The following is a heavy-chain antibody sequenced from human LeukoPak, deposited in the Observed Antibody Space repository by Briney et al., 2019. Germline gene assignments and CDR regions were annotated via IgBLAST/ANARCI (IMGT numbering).Heavy chain of an antibody. J-gene: IGHJ4*02. Sequence: ASVKVSCKASGYTFTSYDINWVRQATGQGLEWMGWMTPNSGDTGYAQKFQGRVTMTRNTSISTAYMELSSLRSEDTAVYYCARAGGYCGRISCPYYFDYWGQGSLVAVSS. CDR2: MTPNSGDT. CDR1: GYTFTSYD. V-gene: IGHV1-8*02. D-gene: IGHD2-15*01. CDR3: ARAGGYCGRISCPYYFDY.